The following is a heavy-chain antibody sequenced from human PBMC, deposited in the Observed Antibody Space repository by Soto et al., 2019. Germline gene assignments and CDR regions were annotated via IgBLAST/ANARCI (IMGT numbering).Heavy chain of an antibody. Sequence: SETLSLTCTVSGGSLSSGAYYWSWIRQHPGKGLEWIGYIYYSGSTYYNPSLESRVTISADTSMNQFSLALTSVTAADTAMYYCARGSTTEKVDSWGQGILVTVSS. CDR3: ARGSTTEKVDS. CDR2: IYYSGST. CDR1: GGSLSSGAYY. V-gene: IGHV4-30-4*08. J-gene: IGHJ4*02.